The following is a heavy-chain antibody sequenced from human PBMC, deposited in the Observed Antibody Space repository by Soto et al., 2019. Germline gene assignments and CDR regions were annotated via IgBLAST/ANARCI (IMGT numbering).Heavy chain of an antibody. D-gene: IGHD3-10*01. CDR1: GYTFTSYD. V-gene: IGHV1-8*01. J-gene: IGHJ5*02. Sequence: ASVKVSCKASGYTFTSYDINWVRQATGQGLEWMGWMNPNSGNTGYAQKFQGRVTMTRNTSISTAYMELSSLRSEDMAVYYCASADLWFGELSGFDPWGQGTLVTVSS. CDR3: ASADLWFGELSGFDP. CDR2: MNPNSGNT.